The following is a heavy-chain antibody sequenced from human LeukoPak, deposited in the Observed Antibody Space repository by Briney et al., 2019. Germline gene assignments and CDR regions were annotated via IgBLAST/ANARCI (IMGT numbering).Heavy chain of an antibody. CDR3: AKDHWIFGVVLSPTFDY. D-gene: IGHD3-3*01. J-gene: IGHJ4*02. Sequence: PGGSLRLSCAASGFTFSSYAMSWVRQAPGKGLGWVSAISGSGGSTYYADSVKGRFTISRDNSKNTLYLQMNSLRAEDTAVYYCAKDHWIFGVVLSPTFDYWGQGTLVTVSS. CDR2: ISGSGGST. CDR1: GFTFSSYA. V-gene: IGHV3-23*01.